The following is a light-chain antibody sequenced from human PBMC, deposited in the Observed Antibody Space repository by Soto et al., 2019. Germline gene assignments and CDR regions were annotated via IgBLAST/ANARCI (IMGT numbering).Light chain of an antibody. J-gene: IGKJ1*01. Sequence: DIQITQSPSTLSGSVGDRGTIACRASQTISSWLAWYQQKPGKAPKLLIYKASTLKSGVPSRFSGSGSGTEFTLTISSLQPDAFANYYCQHYNSYSEAFGQGTKVDIK. V-gene: IGKV1-5*03. CDR2: KAS. CDR1: QTISSW. CDR3: QHYNSYSEA.